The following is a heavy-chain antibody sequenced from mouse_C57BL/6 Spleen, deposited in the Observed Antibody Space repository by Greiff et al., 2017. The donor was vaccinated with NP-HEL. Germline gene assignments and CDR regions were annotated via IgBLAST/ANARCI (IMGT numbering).Heavy chain of an antibody. J-gene: IGHJ4*01. Sequence: QVHVKQPGAELVKPGASVKLSCKASGYTFTSYWMQWVKQRPGQGLEWIGEIDPSDSYTNYNQKFKGKATLTVDTSSSTAYMQLSSLTSEDSAVYYCARRGPYGSRSMDYWGQGTSVTVSS. V-gene: IGHV1-50*01. D-gene: IGHD1-1*01. CDR1: GYTFTSYW. CDR2: IDPSDSYT. CDR3: ARRGPYGSRSMDY.